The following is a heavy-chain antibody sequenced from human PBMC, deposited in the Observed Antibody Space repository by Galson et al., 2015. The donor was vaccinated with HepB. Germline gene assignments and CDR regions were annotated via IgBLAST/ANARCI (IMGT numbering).Heavy chain of an antibody. J-gene: IGHJ4*02. D-gene: IGHD3-10*02. CDR2: TGSSGRT. Sequence: SLRLSCAASGFPFSNFAMNWVRQAPGKGLEWVSETGSSGRTIYADSVRGRFTISRDNSENTLYLQMNGLRAEDTATYYCARMSGRQLGNYYVKTWGQGTLVTVSS. CDR3: ARMSGRQLGNYYVKT. CDR1: GFPFSNFA. V-gene: IGHV3-23*01.